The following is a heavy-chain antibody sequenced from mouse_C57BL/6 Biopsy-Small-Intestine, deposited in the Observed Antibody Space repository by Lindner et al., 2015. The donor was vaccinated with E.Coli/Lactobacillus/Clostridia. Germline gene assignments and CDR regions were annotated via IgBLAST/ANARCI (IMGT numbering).Heavy chain of an antibody. V-gene: IGHV1-9*01. CDR1: GYTFTGYW. CDR2: IIPGSGSS. CDR3: ARRFQSYSLDY. J-gene: IGHJ2*01. D-gene: IGHD2-12*01. Sequence: VQLQESGAELMKPGASVKLSCKATGYTFTGYWIEWVKQRPGHGHEWIGEIIPGSGSSNYNEKFKGKATLTADTSTNTAYMQLSSLTTEDSAMYYCARRFQSYSLDYWGQGTTLTVSS.